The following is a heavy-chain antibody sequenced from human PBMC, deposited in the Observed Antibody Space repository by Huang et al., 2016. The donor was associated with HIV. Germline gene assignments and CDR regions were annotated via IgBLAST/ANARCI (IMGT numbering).Heavy chain of an antibody. J-gene: IGHJ6*03. Sequence: QVKLVESGGGVVQPGGSLRLSCGASGFLFDNFGMHWVRQAPGKGLEWVAVIRSDGSNEYNGESVKGRFSISRDNFENMVYLQMNSLGDGDTAIYYCARAVDGFNSKGFYMDVWGKGTAVIVSS. D-gene: IGHD5-12*01. CDR1: GFLFDNFG. CDR3: ARAVDGFNSKGFYMDV. V-gene: IGHV3-30*02. CDR2: IRSDGSNE.